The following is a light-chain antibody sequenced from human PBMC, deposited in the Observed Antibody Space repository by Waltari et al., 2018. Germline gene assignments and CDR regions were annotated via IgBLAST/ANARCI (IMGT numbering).Light chain of an antibody. Sequence: SVLTQPPSASGTPGQRVTISCSGTSSNIGRNSVNWYQQVPGTAPKLLIYNNSQRPSGVPDRFSGSKSGTSASLDIGGLQSEDEADYYCAAWDDSLNGVFGGGTKLTVL. CDR2: NNS. CDR1: SSNIGRNS. V-gene: IGLV1-44*01. J-gene: IGLJ3*02. CDR3: AAWDDSLNGV.